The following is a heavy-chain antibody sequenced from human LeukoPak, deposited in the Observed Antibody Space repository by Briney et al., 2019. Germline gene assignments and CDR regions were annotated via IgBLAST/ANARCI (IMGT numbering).Heavy chain of an antibody. J-gene: IGHJ5*02. CDR3: TTDGAYNWNDVAWFDP. V-gene: IGHV3-15*01. CDR2: IKSKTDGGTT. CDR1: GFTFSGAW. Sequence: GGSLRLSCAASGFTFSGAWMSWVRQAPGKGLEWVGRIKSKTDGGTTDYAAPVKGRFTISRDDSKNTLYLQMNSLKTEDTAVYYCTTDGAYNWNDVAWFDPWGRGTLVTVSS. D-gene: IGHD1-1*01.